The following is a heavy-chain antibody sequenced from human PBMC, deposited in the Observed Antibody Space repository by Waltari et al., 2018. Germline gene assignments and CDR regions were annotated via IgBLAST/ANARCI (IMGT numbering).Heavy chain of an antibody. Sequence: QVQLVQSGAEVKKPGSSVKVSCKASGGTFSSYAISWVRQAPGQGLEWMGGIIPIFGTANYAQKFQGRVTSTADESTSTAYMELSSLRAEDTAVYYCAHKGPVEPNYDILVRLDYYYYGMDVWGQGTTVTVSS. J-gene: IGHJ6*02. CDR2: IIPIFGTA. CDR1: GGTFSSYA. D-gene: IGHD3-9*01. CDR3: AHKGPVEPNYDILVRLDYYYYGMDV. V-gene: IGHV1-69*13.